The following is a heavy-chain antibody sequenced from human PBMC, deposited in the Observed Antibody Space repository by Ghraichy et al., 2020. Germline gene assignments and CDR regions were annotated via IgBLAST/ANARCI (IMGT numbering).Heavy chain of an antibody. J-gene: IGHJ4*02. CDR3: ARDVYDSSGYYYIDY. CDR2: IYYSGST. V-gene: IGHV4-59*01. CDR1: GGSISSYY. D-gene: IGHD3-22*01. Sequence: SETLSLTCTVSGGSISSYYWSWIRQPPGKGLEWIGYIYYSGSTNYNPSLKSRVTISVDTSKNQFSLKLSSVTAADTAVYYCARDVYDSSGYYYIDYWGQGTLVTVSS.